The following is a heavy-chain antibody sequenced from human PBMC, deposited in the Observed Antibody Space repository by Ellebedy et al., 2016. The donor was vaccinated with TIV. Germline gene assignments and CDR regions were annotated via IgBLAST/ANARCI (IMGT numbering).Heavy chain of an antibody. Sequence: MPSETLSLTCSVSGGSISSYYWSWIRQPPGKGLEWIGYIYYSGSTNYNPSLKSRVTISVETSKNQLSLKLSSVSAADTAVYFCARGVRSSGSDLGWYFDLWGRGTLVTVSS. D-gene: IGHD6-19*01. V-gene: IGHV4-59*01. CDR3: ARGVRSSGSDLGWYFDL. J-gene: IGHJ2*01. CDR1: GGSISSYY. CDR2: IYYSGST.